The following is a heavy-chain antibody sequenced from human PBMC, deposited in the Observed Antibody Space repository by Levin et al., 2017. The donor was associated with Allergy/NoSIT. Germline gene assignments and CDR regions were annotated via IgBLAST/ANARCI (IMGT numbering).Heavy chain of an antibody. CDR2: INYRGGT. Sequence: SETLSLTCTVSGGSVSSGTYYWSWIRQPPGKGLEWIGYINYRGGTNYNPSLKSRVTISVDTSKNEFSLKLTSVTAADTAVYYCARNRIIVSGGKDYYDGMDGWGQGTTVTVSS. CDR1: GGSVSSGTYY. D-gene: IGHD5/OR15-5a*01. V-gene: IGHV4-61*01. CDR3: ARNRIIVSGGKDYYDGMDG. J-gene: IGHJ6*02.